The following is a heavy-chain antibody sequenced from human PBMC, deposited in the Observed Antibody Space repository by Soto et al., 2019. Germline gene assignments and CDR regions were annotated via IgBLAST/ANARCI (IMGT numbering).Heavy chain of an antibody. J-gene: IGHJ4*02. CDR2: IYYSGST. CDR1: GGSISSSSYY. CDR3: ARIAVAGFYYFDY. Sequence: PSETLSLTCTVSGGSISSSSYYWGWIRQPPGKGLEWIGSIYYSGSTYYNPSLKSRVTIPVDTSKNQFSLKLSSVTAADTAVYYCARIAVAGFYYFDYWGQGTLVTVSS. V-gene: IGHV4-39*01. D-gene: IGHD6-19*01.